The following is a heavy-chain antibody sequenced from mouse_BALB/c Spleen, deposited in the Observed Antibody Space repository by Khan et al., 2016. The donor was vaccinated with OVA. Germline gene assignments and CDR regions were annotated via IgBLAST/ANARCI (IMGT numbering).Heavy chain of an antibody. CDR2: IWSGGIT. Sequence: QVQLKESGPGLVQPSQSLSITCTVSGFSLTNYGVHWVRQSPGKGLEWLGVIWSGGITDYNETFISRLSISKDISKSPVFFKMNSLQANDTAIYYCAKNRNGYFDYWGQGTTLTVSS. CDR1: GFSLTNYG. J-gene: IGHJ2*01. V-gene: IGHV2-2*02. CDR3: AKNRNGYFDY. D-gene: IGHD1-1*02.